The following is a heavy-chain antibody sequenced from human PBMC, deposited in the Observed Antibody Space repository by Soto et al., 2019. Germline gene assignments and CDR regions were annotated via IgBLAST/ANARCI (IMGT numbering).Heavy chain of an antibody. CDR3: ARQIVVVVAATPYTWFDP. CDR2: IYYSGST. CDR1: GGSVSSGSYY. V-gene: IGHV4-61*01. Sequence: SETLSLTCTVSGGSVSSGSYYWSWIRQPPGKGLEWIGYIYYSGSTNYNPSLKSRVTISVDTSKNQFSLKLSSVTAADTAVYYCARQIVVVVAATPYTWFDPWGQGTLVTVSS. J-gene: IGHJ5*02. D-gene: IGHD2-15*01.